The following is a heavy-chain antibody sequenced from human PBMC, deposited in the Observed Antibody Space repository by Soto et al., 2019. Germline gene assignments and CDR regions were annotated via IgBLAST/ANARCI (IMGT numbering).Heavy chain of an antibody. Sequence: QVQLQESGPGLVKPSETLSLTCSISGGSISDYQWNWIRQPPGKGLEWIGYIYYSGRPSYNPSLKSRLTISRGTSTRQFSLRLRSVPAADTAVYYCARMRGLGEISPYLDYWGQGALVTVSS. J-gene: IGHJ4*02. CDR3: ARMRGLGEISPYLDY. CDR2: IYYSGRP. V-gene: IGHV4-59*01. D-gene: IGHD3-16*01. CDR1: GGSISDYQ.